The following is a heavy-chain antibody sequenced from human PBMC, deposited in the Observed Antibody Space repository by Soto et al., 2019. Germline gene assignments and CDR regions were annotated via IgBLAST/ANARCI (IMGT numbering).Heavy chain of an antibody. CDR1: GGSFSGYY. Sequence: QVQLQQWGAGLLKPSETLSLTCAVYGGSFSGYYWSWIRQPPGKGLEWIGEINHSGSTNYNPSLKSRVTISVDTSKNQFSLKLSSVTAADTAVYYCARGGRYSSSYVNFDYWGQGTLVTVSS. CDR3: ARGGRYSSSYVNFDY. J-gene: IGHJ4*02. V-gene: IGHV4-34*01. CDR2: INHSGST. D-gene: IGHD6-6*01.